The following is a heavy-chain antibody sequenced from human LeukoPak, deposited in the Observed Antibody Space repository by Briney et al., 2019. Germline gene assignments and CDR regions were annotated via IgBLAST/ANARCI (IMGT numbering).Heavy chain of an antibody. Sequence: SETLSLTCTVSGGSISSYYWSWIRQPPGKGLEWIGYIYYSGSTNDKPSLTSRDTISVDTGKKQFSLKLSAVNAADTAVYYCARHTELGGDFDYWGQGTLVTVSS. CDR1: GGSISSYY. CDR3: ARHTELGGDFDY. D-gene: IGHD1-14*01. J-gene: IGHJ4*02. CDR2: IYYSGST. V-gene: IGHV4-59*08.